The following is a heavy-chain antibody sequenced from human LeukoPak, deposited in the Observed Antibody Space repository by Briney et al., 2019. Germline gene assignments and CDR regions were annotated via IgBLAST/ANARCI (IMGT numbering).Heavy chain of an antibody. J-gene: IGHJ4*02. V-gene: IGHV3-7*01. CDR1: GFMFGDYV. CDR3: VREREKTDIMVLFDN. CDR2: IMEAGSET. D-gene: IGHD2-8*01. Sequence: PGGSLRLSCVASGFMFGDYVMTWVRQAPGKGLEWVATIMEAGSETFYEDSVKGRFTVPRDNAKNSLFLQMDSLRDEDTAVYYCVREREKTDIMVLFDNWGQGTLVTVSS.